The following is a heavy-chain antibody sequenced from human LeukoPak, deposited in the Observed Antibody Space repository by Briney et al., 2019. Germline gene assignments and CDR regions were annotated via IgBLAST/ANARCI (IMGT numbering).Heavy chain of an antibody. Sequence: PGGSLRLSCAASGFTFSSYGMHWVRQAPGKGLEWVAVIWYDGSNKYYADSVKGRFTISRDNSKNTLYLQMNSLRAEDTAVYYCARDSYPYSSGWYPNDYGGQGTLVTVSS. J-gene: IGHJ4*02. V-gene: IGHV3-33*01. CDR3: ARDSYPYSSGWYPNDY. CDR2: IWYDGSNK. D-gene: IGHD6-19*01. CDR1: GFTFSSYG.